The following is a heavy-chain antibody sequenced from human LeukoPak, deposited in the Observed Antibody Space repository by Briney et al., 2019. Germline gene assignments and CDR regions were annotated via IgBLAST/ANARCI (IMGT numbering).Heavy chain of an antibody. D-gene: IGHD3-16*01. CDR2: IYYSGST. Sequence: SETLSLTCAVSGGSISSSSYYWGWIRQPPGKGLEWIGSIYYSGSTYYNPSLKSRVTISVDTSKNQFSLKLSSVTAADTAVYYCARDARSLYDYVWGSSGEIDYWGQGTLVTVSS. V-gene: IGHV4-39*07. J-gene: IGHJ4*02. CDR3: ARDARSLYDYVWGSSGEIDY. CDR1: GGSISSSSYY.